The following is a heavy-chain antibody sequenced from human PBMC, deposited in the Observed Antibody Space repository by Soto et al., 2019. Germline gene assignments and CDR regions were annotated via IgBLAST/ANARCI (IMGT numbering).Heavy chain of an antibody. D-gene: IGHD6-13*01. J-gene: IGHJ4*02. CDR3: ARDRVYSSSWVDY. CDR1: GFTFSSYA. Sequence: QVQLVESGGGVVQPGRSLRLSCAASGFTFSSYAMHWVRQAPGKWLEWVAFISYDGSNKDYADSVKGRLTISRDNSKNTLYLQMNSLRAEDTAVYYCARDRVYSSSWVDYWGQGTLVTVSS. V-gene: IGHV3-30-3*01. CDR2: ISYDGSNK.